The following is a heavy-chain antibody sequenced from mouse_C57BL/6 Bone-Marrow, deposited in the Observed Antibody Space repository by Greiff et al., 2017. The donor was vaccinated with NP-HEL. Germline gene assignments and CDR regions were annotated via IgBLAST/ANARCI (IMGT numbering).Heavy chain of an antibody. V-gene: IGHV1-76*01. Sequence: VQLQQSGAELVRPGASVKLSCKASGYTFTDYYINWVKQRPGQGLEWIARIYPGSGNTYYNEKFKGKATLTAEKSSSTAYMQLSSLTSEDSAVYFCATLFITTVVNYFDYWGQGTTLTVSS. CDR3: ATLFITTVVNYFDY. CDR1: GYTFTDYY. D-gene: IGHD1-1*01. CDR2: IYPGSGNT. J-gene: IGHJ2*01.